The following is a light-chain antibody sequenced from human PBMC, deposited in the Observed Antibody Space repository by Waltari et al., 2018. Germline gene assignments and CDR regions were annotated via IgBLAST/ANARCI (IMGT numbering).Light chain of an antibody. CDR1: HSISDY. Sequence: DIQMTQSPSSLSASVGDRVTITCRTSHSISDYLNWYQQKPGKAPRLLIFTASSLQSGVPSRFSGSGSGTDFTLTINSLQPEDFATYYCQQSYSEQLTFGQGTKVEI. CDR2: TAS. CDR3: QQSYSEQLT. J-gene: IGKJ1*01. V-gene: IGKV1-39*01.